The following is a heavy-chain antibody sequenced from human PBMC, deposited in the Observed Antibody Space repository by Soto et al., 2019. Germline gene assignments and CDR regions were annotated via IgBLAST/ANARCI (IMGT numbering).Heavy chain of an antibody. CDR2: IIPIFGTA. CDR3: ARELAGAFDI. J-gene: IGHJ3*02. Sequence: GASVKVSCKASGGTFSSYAISWVRQAPGQGLEWMGGIIPIFGTANYAQKFQGRVTITADESTSTAYMELSSLRAEDTAVYYCARELAGAFDIWGQGTMVTVSS. V-gene: IGHV1-69*13. CDR1: GGTFSSYA. D-gene: IGHD6-6*01.